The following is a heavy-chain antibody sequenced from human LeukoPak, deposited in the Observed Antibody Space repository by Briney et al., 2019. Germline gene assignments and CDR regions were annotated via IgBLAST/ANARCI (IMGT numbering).Heavy chain of an antibody. CDR1: GYTFTSYD. J-gene: IGHJ5*02. V-gene: IGHV1-8*01. CDR3: ARAHAKLRYFDWLSGTNWFDP. CDR2: MNPNSDNT. Sequence: ASVKVSCKASGYTFTSYDINWVRQATGQGLEWMGWMNPNSDNTGYAQKFQGRVTMTRNTSISTAYMELSSLRSEDTAVYYCARAHAKLRYFDWLSGTNWFDPWGQGTLVTVSS. D-gene: IGHD3-9*01.